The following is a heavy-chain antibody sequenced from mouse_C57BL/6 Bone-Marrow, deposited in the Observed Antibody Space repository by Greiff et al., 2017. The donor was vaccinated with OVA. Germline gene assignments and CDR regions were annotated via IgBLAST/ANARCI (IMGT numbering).Heavy chain of an antibody. D-gene: IGHD2-1*01. CDR3: ARVRGGNPYYFDY. Sequence: VQLQQSGAELVKPGASVKLSCKASGYTFTSYWMHWVKQRPGQGLEWIGMIHPNSGSTNYNEKFKSKATLTVDKSSSTAYMQLSSLTSEDSAVYYCARVRGGNPYYFDYWGQGTTLTVSS. CDR1: GYTFTSYW. V-gene: IGHV1-64*01. CDR2: IHPNSGST. J-gene: IGHJ2*01.